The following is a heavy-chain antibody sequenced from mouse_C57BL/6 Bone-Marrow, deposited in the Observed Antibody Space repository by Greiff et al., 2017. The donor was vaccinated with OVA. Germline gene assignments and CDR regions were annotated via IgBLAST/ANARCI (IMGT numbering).Heavy chain of an antibody. CDR1: GYTFTDYY. D-gene: IGHD1-1*01. CDR3: ARPTTVVPTGYFDV. Sequence: EVQLQQSGPELVKPGASVKISCKASGYTFTDYYMNWVKQSPGKSLEWIGDINPNNGGTSYNQKFKGKATLTVDKSSSTAYMELRSLTSEDSAVYYCARPTTVVPTGYFDVWGTGTTVTVSS. J-gene: IGHJ1*03. CDR2: INPNNGGT. V-gene: IGHV1-26*01.